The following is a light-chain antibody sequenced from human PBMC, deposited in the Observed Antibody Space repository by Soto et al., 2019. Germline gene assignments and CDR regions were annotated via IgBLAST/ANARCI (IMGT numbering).Light chain of an antibody. CDR2: AAS. V-gene: IGKV1-39*01. Sequence: DIQMTQSPSSLSASVGDRVTITCRASQSISSFLNWYQQKPGKAPKLLIYAASGLQSGVPSRFSGRGSGTDFTLTISSLQPEDFATYYCQQSYSTLGLTFGGGTKVEIK. CDR1: QSISSF. J-gene: IGKJ4*01. CDR3: QQSYSTLGLT.